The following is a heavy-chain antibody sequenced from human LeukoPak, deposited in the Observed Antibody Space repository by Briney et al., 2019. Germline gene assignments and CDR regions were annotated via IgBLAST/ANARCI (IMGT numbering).Heavy chain of an antibody. CDR3: ARFPGIAVAGFDY. CDR2: VKEDVNER. V-gene: IGHV3-7*01. Sequence: PGGSLRLSCAASGFTFSSHWMTWVRQAPGKGLEWVASVKEDVNERYYVDSVKGRFTISRDNAKNSVFLEMNSLRAEDTAVYYCARFPGIAVAGFDYWGQGTLVTVSS. D-gene: IGHD6-19*01. CDR1: GFTFSSHW. J-gene: IGHJ4*02.